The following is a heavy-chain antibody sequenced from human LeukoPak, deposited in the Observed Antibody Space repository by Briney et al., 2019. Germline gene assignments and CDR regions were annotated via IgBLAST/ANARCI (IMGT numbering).Heavy chain of an antibody. CDR3: AREDFDY. V-gene: IGHV1-46*01. Sequence: ASVKVSCKASGYTFTSYYMHWVRQAPGQGLEWVGIINLSGGSRSYAQKFQGRVTMTRDMSTSTVYMELSSLRSEDTAVYYCAREDFDYWGQGTLVTVSS. CDR2: INLSGGSR. J-gene: IGHJ4*02. CDR1: GYTFTSYY.